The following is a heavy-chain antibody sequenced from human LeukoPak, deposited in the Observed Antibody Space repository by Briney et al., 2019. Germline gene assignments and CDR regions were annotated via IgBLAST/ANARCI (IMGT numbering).Heavy chain of an antibody. CDR1: GYTFTSYY. D-gene: IGHD3-22*01. Sequence: ASVTVSCKASGYTFTSYYMHWVRQAPGQGLEWMGIINPSGGSTSYAQKFQGRITMTRDTSTSTVYMELSSLRSEDTAVYYCARDLSPVLHSSGYLGYWGQGTLVTVSS. CDR2: INPSGGST. V-gene: IGHV1-46*01. J-gene: IGHJ4*02. CDR3: ARDLSPVLHSSGYLGY.